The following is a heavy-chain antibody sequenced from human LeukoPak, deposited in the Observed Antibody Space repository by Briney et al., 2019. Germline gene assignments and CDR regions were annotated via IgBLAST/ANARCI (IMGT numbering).Heavy chain of an antibody. CDR2: IYYSGST. CDR3: ARTGRDGYSMIDY. CDR1: GGSISSGDYY. J-gene: IGHJ4*02. D-gene: IGHD5-24*01. V-gene: IGHV4-61*08. Sequence: PSETLSLTCTVSGGSISSGDYYWSWIRQPPGKGLEWIGYIYYSGSTNYNPSLKSRVTISVDTSKNQFSLKLSSVTAADTAVYYCARTGRDGYSMIDYWGQGTLVTVSS.